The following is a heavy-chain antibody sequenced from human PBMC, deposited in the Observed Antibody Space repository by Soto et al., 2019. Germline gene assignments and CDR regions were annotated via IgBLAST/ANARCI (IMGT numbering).Heavy chain of an antibody. Sequence: EVQLVESGGGLVKPGESLRLSCVDSAFTFRSYSMNWVRQAPGKGLEWVSSISSTSNPIFYADSLEGRFTISRDNTKNSLYLQMNSLRAEDTAVYYCVRGGRGYTRADVFDIWGQGTMVTVSS. CDR3: VRGGRGYTRADVFDI. D-gene: IGHD2-2*02. J-gene: IGHJ3*02. CDR1: AFTFRSYS. CDR2: ISSTSNPI. V-gene: IGHV3-21*06.